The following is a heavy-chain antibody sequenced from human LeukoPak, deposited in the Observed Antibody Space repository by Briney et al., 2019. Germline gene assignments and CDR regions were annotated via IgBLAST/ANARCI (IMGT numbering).Heavy chain of an antibody. J-gene: IGHJ4*02. V-gene: IGHV4-30-4*01. CDR1: GGSISSGDYY. D-gene: IGHD3-10*01. CDR3: TREYYYGSGGDY. CDR2: IYYSART. Sequence: PSPPLSLPCAFSGGSISSGDYYGSWIRQPPGKGLAWIGYIYYSARTYYNPSLKSLVSISVDTSKNQFSLRLTSVTAADTAVYYCTREYYYGSGGDYWGQGTLVTVSS.